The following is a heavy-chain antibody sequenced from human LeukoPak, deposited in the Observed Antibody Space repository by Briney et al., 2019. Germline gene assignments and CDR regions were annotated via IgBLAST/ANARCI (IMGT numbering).Heavy chain of an antibody. CDR1: GFTFSSYS. J-gene: IGHJ3*02. V-gene: IGHV3-21*04. CDR2: ISSSSDYI. CDR3: ARGGSYLSAFDI. Sequence: GGSLRLSCAASGFTFSSYSLNWVRQAPGKGLEWVSSISSSSDYIYYADSVKGRFTTSRDNSKNTLYLQMNSLRAEDTAVYYCARGGSYLSAFDIWGQGTMVTVSS. D-gene: IGHD1-26*01.